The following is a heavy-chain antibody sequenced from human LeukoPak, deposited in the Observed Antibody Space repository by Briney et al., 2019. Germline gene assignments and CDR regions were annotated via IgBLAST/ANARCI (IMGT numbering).Heavy chain of an antibody. V-gene: IGHV4-39*01. D-gene: IGHD6-25*01. CDR2: MYYRGTT. Sequence: PSETLSLTCTVSGGSISSSSYYWGWIRQPPGKGLEWIGSMYYRGTTYYNPSLKSRVTISVDTSKNQLSLKVTSVTAADTALYYCARCTAAAGWFDPWGQGTLVTVSS. CDR1: GGSISSSSYY. J-gene: IGHJ5*02. CDR3: ARCTAAAGWFDP.